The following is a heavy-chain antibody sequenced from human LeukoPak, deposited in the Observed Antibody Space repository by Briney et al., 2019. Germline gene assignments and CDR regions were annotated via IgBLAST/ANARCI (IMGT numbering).Heavy chain of an antibody. CDR1: GFTFDDYG. CDR2: INWNGGST. Sequence: PGGSLRLSCAASGFTFDDYGMSWVRQAPGKGLEWVSGINWNGGSTGYADSVKGRFTISRDSAKNSLYLQMNSLGAEDTALYYCARDGSVVGARYMDVWGKGTTVTVSS. V-gene: IGHV3-20*04. J-gene: IGHJ6*03. CDR3: ARDGSVVGARYMDV. D-gene: IGHD1-26*01.